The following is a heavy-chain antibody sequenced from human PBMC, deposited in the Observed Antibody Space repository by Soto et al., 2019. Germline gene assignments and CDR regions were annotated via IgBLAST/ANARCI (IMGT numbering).Heavy chain of an antibody. Sequence: GGSLRLSCAASGFTFSSYEMNWVRQAPGKGLEWVSYISSSGSTIYYADSVKGRFTISRDNAKNSLYLQMNSLRAEDTAVYYCARYRSGSRDFDYWGQGTLVTVSS. CDR3: ARYRSGSRDFDY. J-gene: IGHJ4*02. D-gene: IGHD2-2*01. V-gene: IGHV3-48*03. CDR1: GFTFSSYE. CDR2: ISSSGSTI.